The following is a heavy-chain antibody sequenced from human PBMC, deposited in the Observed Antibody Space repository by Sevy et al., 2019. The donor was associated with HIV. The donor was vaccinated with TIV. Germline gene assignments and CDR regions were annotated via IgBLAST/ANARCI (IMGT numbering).Heavy chain of an antibody. CDR3: AREAIGYCSGGSCYSTYYLGMDV. CDR2: IYYSGST. CDR1: GGSISSGGYY. Sequence: SETLSLTCTVSGGSISSGGYYWSWIRQHPGKGLEWIGYIYYSGSTYYNPSLKSRVTISVDTSKNQFSLKLSSVTAADTAVYYCAREAIGYCSGGSCYSTYYLGMDVWGQGTTVTVSS. J-gene: IGHJ6*01. D-gene: IGHD2-15*01. V-gene: IGHV4-31*03.